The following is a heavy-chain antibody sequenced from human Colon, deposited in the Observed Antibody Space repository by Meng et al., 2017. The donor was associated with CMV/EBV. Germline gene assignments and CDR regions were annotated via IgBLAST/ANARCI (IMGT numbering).Heavy chain of an antibody. D-gene: IGHD3-22*01. CDR2: INHSGST. J-gene: IGHJ4*02. CDR1: GGSFSGYY. CDR3: ASFDDSSGYDY. Sequence: SETLSLTCAVYGGSFSGYYWSWIRQPPGKGLEWIGEINHSGSTNYNPSLKSRVTISVDTSKNQFSLKLSSATAADTAVYYCASFDDSSGYDYWGQGTLVTVSS. V-gene: IGHV4-34*01.